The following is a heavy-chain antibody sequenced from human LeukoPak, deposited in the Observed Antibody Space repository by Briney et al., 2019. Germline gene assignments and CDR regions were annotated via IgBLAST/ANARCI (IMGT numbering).Heavy chain of an antibody. CDR3: ARGSYYFDY. CDR2: IHYSGSA. V-gene: IGHV4-30-4*01. Sequence: SQTLSLTCTVSGGSISSGDYYWSWIRQPPGKGLEWIGYIHYSGSAFYNPSLKSRVTMSVDTSKSQSSLRLTSVTAADTALYYCARGSYYFDYWGQGTLVTVSS. J-gene: IGHJ4*02. CDR1: GGSISSGDYY.